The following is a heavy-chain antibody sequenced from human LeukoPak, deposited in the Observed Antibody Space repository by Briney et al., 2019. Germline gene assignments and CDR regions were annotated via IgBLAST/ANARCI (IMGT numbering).Heavy chain of an antibody. Sequence: SETLSLTCTVSGGSVSSGDYYWSWIRQPAGKGLEWIGRIYTGGSTNYNPSLKSRVTISIDTSKNQFSLRLTSVTAADTAVYYCARGDQLLSHKENWFDPWGQGTLVTVSS. CDR3: ARGDQLLSHKENWFDP. CDR1: GGSVSSGDYY. D-gene: IGHD2-2*01. V-gene: IGHV4-61*02. J-gene: IGHJ5*02. CDR2: IYTGGST.